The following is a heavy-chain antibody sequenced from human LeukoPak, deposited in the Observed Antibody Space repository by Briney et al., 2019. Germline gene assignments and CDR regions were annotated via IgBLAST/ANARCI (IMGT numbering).Heavy chain of an antibody. CDR1: GFTFSSYS. J-gene: IGHJ4*02. CDR2: ISSSSSTI. D-gene: IGHD3-10*01. V-gene: IGHV3-48*01. Sequence: PGVSLRLSCAASGFTFSSYSMNWVRQAPGKGLEWVSYISSSSSTIYYADSVKGRFTISRDNAKNSLYLQMNSLRAEDTAVYYCRLWFGESQDYWGQGTLVTVSS. CDR3: RLWFGESQDY.